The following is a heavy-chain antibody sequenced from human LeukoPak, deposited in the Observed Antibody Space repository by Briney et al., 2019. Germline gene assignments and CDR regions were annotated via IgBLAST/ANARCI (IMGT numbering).Heavy chain of an antibody. CDR2: IYSSGST. V-gene: IGHV4-59*08. D-gene: IGHD3-22*01. CDR1: GGSISTYY. J-gene: IGHJ4*02. Sequence: ASETLSLTCTVSGGSISTYYWSWIRQPPGKGLEWIGYIYSSGSTNYNPSLKSRVTISVDTSKNQFSLKLGSVTAADTAVYYCARQREYYESSGYYSFDYWGQGTLVTVSS. CDR3: ARQREYYESSGYYSFDY.